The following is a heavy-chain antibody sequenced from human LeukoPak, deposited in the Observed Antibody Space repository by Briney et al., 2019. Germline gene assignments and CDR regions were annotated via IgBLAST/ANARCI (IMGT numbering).Heavy chain of an antibody. V-gene: IGHV3-74*03. CDR3: ARDKKSGESSEIDY. J-gene: IGHJ4*02. D-gene: IGHD3-10*01. CDR1: GFTFSNYW. CDR2: INRDGSTT. Sequence: GGSLRLSCAASGFTFSNYWVHWVRQAPGKGPVWVSRINRDGSTTKYADSVKGRFTVPRDNAKNTLNLQMNSLRAEDTAVYYCARDKKSGESSEIDYWGQGTLVTVSS.